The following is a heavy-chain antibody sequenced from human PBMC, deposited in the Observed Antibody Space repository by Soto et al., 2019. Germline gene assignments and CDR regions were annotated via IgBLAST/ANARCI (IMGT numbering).Heavy chain of an antibody. Sequence: ASVKVSCKASGYTFTSYGISWVRQAPGQGLEWMGWISAYNGNTNYAQKLQGRVTMTTDTSTSTAYMELRSLRSDDTAVYYCARAPSHYDILTGYYGGFDYWGQGTLVTVSS. D-gene: IGHD3-9*01. J-gene: IGHJ4*02. V-gene: IGHV1-18*04. CDR2: ISAYNGNT. CDR1: GYTFTSYG. CDR3: ARAPSHYDILTGYYGGFDY.